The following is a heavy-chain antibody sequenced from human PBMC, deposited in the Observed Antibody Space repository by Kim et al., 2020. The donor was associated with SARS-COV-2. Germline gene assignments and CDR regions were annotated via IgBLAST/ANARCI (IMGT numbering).Heavy chain of an antibody. Sequence: SVKVSCKASGGTFSSYAISWVRQAPGQGLEWMGGIIPIFGTANYAQKFQGRVTITADESTSTAYMELSSLRSEDTAVYYCARATPNTFGGVIPSPYFDYWGQGTLVTVSS. CDR2: IIPIFGTA. CDR3: ARATPNTFGGVIPSPYFDY. D-gene: IGHD3-16*02. V-gene: IGHV1-69*13. CDR1: GGTFSSYA. J-gene: IGHJ4*02.